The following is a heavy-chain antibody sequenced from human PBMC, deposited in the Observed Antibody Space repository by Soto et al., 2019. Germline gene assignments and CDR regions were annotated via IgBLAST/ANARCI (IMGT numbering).Heavy chain of an antibody. CDR2: IYYSGST. Sequence: SETLSLTCTVSGGSISSSSYYWGWIRQPPGKGLEWIGSIYYSGSTYYNPSLKSRVTISVDTSKNQFSLKLSSVTAADTAVYYCARLYYGSGSYYIKSTYNWFDPWGQGTLVTVSS. D-gene: IGHD3-10*01. J-gene: IGHJ5*02. CDR1: GGSISSSSYY. CDR3: ARLYYGSGSYYIKSTYNWFDP. V-gene: IGHV4-39*01.